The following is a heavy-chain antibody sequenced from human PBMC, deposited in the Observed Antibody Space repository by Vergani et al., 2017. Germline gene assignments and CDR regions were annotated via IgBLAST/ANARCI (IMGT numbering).Heavy chain of an antibody. V-gene: IGHV5-51*01. J-gene: IGHJ4*02. CDR1: GYIFTTYW. D-gene: IGHD5-12*01. Sequence: EVQLVQSEAEVRKPGESLKISCNGSGYIFTTYWIAWVRQMPGRGLEWMGVIYPDDSDTRYSPSFQGQLTISVDKSISAAYLQWSSLKASDTAIYYCTRAYTGYDPFDYRGQGTLVTVSS. CDR2: IYPDDSDT. CDR3: TRAYTGYDPFDY.